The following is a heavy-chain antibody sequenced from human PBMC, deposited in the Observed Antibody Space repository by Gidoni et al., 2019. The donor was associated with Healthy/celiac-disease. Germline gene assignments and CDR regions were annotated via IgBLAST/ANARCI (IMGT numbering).Heavy chain of an antibody. D-gene: IGHD3-10*01. CDR3: ARGDMVRGVTDY. CDR1: GFTFSSYG. V-gene: IGHV3-33*01. J-gene: IGHJ4*02. Sequence: QVQLVESGGGVVQPGRSLRLSCAASGFTFSSYGMYGVRQAPGTGLEWVAVIWYDGSNKYYADSVKGRFTISRDNSKNTLYLQMNSRRAEDTAVYYCARGDMVRGVTDYWGQGTLVTVSS. CDR2: IWYDGSNK.